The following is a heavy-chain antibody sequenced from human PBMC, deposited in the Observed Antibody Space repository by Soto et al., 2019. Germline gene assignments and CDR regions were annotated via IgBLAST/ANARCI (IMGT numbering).Heavy chain of an antibody. D-gene: IGHD3-3*01. CDR3: AKDNGDFGVVGHIDY. Sequence: PGGSLRLSCAASGFTFSSYSMNWVRQAPGKGLEWVSSISSSSSYIYYADSVKGRFTISRDNAKNSLYLQMNSLRAEDTAVYYCAKDNGDFGVVGHIDYWGQGTLVTVSS. V-gene: IGHV3-21*04. CDR1: GFTFSSYS. J-gene: IGHJ4*02. CDR2: ISSSSSYI.